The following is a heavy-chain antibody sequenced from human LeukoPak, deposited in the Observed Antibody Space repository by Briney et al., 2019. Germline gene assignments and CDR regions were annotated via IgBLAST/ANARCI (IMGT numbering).Heavy chain of an antibody. V-gene: IGHV3-48*03. Sequence: GGSLRLSCVASGFTFSSYEMNWARQAPGKGLEWVSYISSSGSTTHYADSAKGRFTISRDNAKNSLYLQMNSLRGEDTAVYYCAGGILGAGYWGQGTLVTVSS. CDR3: AGGILGAGY. J-gene: IGHJ4*02. CDR1: GFTFSSYE. CDR2: ISSSGSTT. D-gene: IGHD1-14*01.